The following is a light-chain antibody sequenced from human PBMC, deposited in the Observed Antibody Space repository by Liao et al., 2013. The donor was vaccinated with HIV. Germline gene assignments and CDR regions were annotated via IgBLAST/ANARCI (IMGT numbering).Light chain of an antibody. V-gene: IGLV3-21*04. Sequence: SYELTQPPSVSVAPGKTARITCGGNNIGSKSVHWYQQKPGQAPVLVIYDDNDRPSGIPERFSGSNSGNTATLTINRVEAGDEADYYCQVWDSGSNSYVFGTGTKVTVL. CDR1: NIGSKS. CDR3: QVWDSGSNSYV. J-gene: IGLJ1*01. CDR2: DDN.